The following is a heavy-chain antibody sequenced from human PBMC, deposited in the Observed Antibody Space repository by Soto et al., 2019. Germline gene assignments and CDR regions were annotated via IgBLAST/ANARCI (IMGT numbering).Heavy chain of an antibody. V-gene: IGHV3-23*01. CDR1: GFTFSSYA. CDR2: ISGSGGST. D-gene: IGHD4-17*01. J-gene: IGHJ4*02. CDR3: AKDWPTVTGASEGSFDY. Sequence: EVQLLESGGGLVQPGGSLRLSCAASGFTFSSYAMSWVRRAPGKGLEWVSAISGSGGSTYYADSVKGRFTISRDNSKNTLYLQMNSLRAEDTAVYYCAKDWPTVTGASEGSFDYWGQGTLVTVSS.